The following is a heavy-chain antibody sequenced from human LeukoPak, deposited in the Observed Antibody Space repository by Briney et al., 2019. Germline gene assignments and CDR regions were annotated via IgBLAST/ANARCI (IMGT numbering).Heavy chain of an antibody. D-gene: IGHD2-2*01. CDR1: GFTLDSYW. Sequence: GGSLRLSCAASGFTLDSYWMTWVRQAPGKGLEWVAVISYDGSNKYYADSVKGRFTISRDNSKNTLYLQMNSLRAEDTAVYYCARGRRDCSSTSCYAPYFQHWGQGTLVTVSS. CDR3: ARGRRDCSSTSCYAPYFQH. J-gene: IGHJ1*01. V-gene: IGHV3-30*03. CDR2: ISYDGSNK.